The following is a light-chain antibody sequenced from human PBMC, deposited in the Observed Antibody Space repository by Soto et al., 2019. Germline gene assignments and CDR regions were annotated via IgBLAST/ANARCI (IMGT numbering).Light chain of an antibody. CDR2: DTS. J-gene: IGKJ1*01. V-gene: IGKV1-5*01. CDR3: QQYNGA. CDR1: QSLSGW. Sequence: DIPLTQSPSTLSASFGDRGPITCRASQSLSGWLAWYQQKPGKAPKLLIYDTSSLKSGVPSRFSGSGSGTEFSLSISSLQPDDFATYYCQQYNGAFGQGTKVDIK.